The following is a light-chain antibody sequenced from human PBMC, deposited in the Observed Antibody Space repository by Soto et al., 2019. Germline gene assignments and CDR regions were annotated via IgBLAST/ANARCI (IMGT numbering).Light chain of an antibody. V-gene: IGKV3-15*01. CDR1: ESVSNN. CDR2: GAS. CDR3: QQYSIWRT. Sequence: EIVLTQSPATLSVSPGERAPLSCRASESVSNNLAWYQQKAGQAPRLLIYGASTRATGIPARFSGSGSGTEFTLTISSLQSEDFAVYYCQQYSIWRTFGQGTKVDIK. J-gene: IGKJ1*01.